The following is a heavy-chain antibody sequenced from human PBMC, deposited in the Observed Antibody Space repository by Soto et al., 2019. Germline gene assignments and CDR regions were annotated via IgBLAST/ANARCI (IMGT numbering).Heavy chain of an antibody. D-gene: IGHD3-10*01. Sequence: QVQLQESGPGLVKPSETLSLTCTVSGGSVSSGSYYWSWIRQPPGKGLEWIGYIYYSGSTNYTPPLKSRVTISVDTSKNQFSLKLSSVTPADTAVYYCAREDGSGSYLLDYWGQGTLVTVSS. CDR1: GGSVSSGSYY. V-gene: IGHV4-61*01. CDR3: AREDGSGSYLLDY. CDR2: IYYSGST. J-gene: IGHJ4*02.